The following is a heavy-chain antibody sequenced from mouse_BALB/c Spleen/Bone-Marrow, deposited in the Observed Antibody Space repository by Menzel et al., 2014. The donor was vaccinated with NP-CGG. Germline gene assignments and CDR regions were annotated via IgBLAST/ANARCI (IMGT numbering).Heavy chain of an antibody. CDR3: ARLGYYGSFAY. J-gene: IGHJ3*01. D-gene: IGHD1-2*01. Sequence: EVKLVESGGGRVQPGGSLKLSCAASGFDFSGFWMSWGRQAPGRGLEWIGEINPDSNTINYSPSLKDKFIISRDNAKNTLYLQMSKVRSEDTALYYCARLGYYGSFAYWGQGTLVTVSA. CDR2: INPDSNTI. CDR1: GFDFSGFW. V-gene: IGHV4-1*02.